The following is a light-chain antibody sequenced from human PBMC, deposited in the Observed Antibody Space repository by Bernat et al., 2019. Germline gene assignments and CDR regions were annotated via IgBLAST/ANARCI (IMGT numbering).Light chain of an antibody. CDR1: QSVNNNR. Sequence: EIVLTQSPGTLSLSPGERAILSCRASQSVNNNRLAWYQQRPGQAPRLLIYVASSRATGIPDRFSGSGSGTDFSLTISRLEPEDFAVYYCQQYGRSPFTFGPGTKVDFK. V-gene: IGKV3-20*01. CDR2: VAS. J-gene: IGKJ3*01. CDR3: QQYGRSPFT.